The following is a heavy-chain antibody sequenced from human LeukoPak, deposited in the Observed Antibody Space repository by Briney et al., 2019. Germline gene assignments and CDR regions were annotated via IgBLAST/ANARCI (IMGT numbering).Heavy chain of an antibody. D-gene: IGHD1-14*01. CDR2: IYNSGST. CDR3: ATEGSGFNK. V-gene: IGHV4-4*07. Sequence: KSSETLSLTCTVSGGSISSYYWSWTRQPAGKGLEWIGRIYNSGSTNYNPSLKSRLIMSVDTSKNQFSLKLSSVTAADTAVYYCATEGSGFNKWGQGTLVTVSS. J-gene: IGHJ4*02. CDR1: GGSISSYY.